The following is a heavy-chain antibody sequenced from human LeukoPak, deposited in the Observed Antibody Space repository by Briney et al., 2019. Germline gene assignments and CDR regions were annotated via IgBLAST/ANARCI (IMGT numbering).Heavy chain of an antibody. V-gene: IGHV3-48*04. CDR2: ISSSSSTI. Sequence: GGSLRLSCAASGFTFSSYSMNWVRQAPGKGLEWVSYISSSSSTIYYADSVKGRFTISRDNAKNTLYLQMNSLRAKDTAVYYCATTRRITMIVVVITPFDYWGQGTLVTVSS. J-gene: IGHJ4*02. D-gene: IGHD3-22*01. CDR3: ATTRRITMIVVVITPFDY. CDR1: GFTFSSYS.